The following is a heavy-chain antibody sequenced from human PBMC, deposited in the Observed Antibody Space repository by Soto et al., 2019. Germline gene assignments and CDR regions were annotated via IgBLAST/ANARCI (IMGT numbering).Heavy chain of an antibody. D-gene: IGHD6-13*01. CDR2: ISRSGNSM. J-gene: IGHJ4*02. Sequence: QVQLVESGGGLVMPGESLRLSCAASGFTFSDHYMSWIRQAPGKGLEWVSYISRSGNSMYYADSVKGRFTGSRDNAENSLYLQMNSLRAEDTAVYYCARRAASGRHFDHWGQGTLVSVSS. CDR1: GFTFSDHY. V-gene: IGHV3-11*01. CDR3: ARRAASGRHFDH.